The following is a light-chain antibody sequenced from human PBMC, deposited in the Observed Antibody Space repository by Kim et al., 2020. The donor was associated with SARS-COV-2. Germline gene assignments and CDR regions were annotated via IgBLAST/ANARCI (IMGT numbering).Light chain of an antibody. J-gene: IGLJ2*01. CDR1: NIGSKS. V-gene: IGLV3-21*03. Sequence: PGKTARITFGGNNIGSKSVHWYQQKLGQAPVLVVYEDSDRPSGIPERFSGSNSGNTATLTISRVEAGDDADYYCQVWDSSSDHHVVFGGGTQLTVL. CDR3: QVWDSSSDHHVV. CDR2: EDS.